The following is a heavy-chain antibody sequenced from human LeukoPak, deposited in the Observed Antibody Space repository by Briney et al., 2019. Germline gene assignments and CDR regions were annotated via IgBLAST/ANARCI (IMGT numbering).Heavy chain of an antibody. V-gene: IGHV3-30-3*01. CDR1: GFTFYNHY. J-gene: IGHJ5*02. CDR3: AREELGSSLGFDP. Sequence: PGGSLRLSCAASGFTFYNHYMHWVRQAPGKGLEWVAVISFDGSNKYYADSVKGRFTISRDNSKNTLYLQMNSLRAEDTAVYYCAREELGSSLGFDPWGQGTLVTVSS. CDR2: ISFDGSNK. D-gene: IGHD3-16*01.